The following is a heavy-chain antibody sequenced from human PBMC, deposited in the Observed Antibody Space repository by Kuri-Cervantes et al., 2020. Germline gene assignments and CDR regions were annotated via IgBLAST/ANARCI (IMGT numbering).Heavy chain of an antibody. V-gene: IGHV3-11*04. J-gene: IGHJ6*02. D-gene: IGHD2-15*01. CDR2: ISSSGSTI. CDR3: ARLGSGGSRVDYYYYGMDV. CDR1: GFTFSDYY. Sequence: GESLKISCAASGFTFSDYYMSWIRQAPGKGLEWVSYISSSGSTIYYADSVKGRFTISRDNAKNSLYLQMNSLRAEDTAVYYCARLGSGGSRVDYYYYGMDVWGQGTTVTVSS.